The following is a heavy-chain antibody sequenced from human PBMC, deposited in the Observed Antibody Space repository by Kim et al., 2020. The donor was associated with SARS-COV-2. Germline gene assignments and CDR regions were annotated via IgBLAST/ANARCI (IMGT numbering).Heavy chain of an antibody. CDR3: GATYGDYAFDY. J-gene: IGHJ4*02. D-gene: IGHD4-17*01. Sequence: ANYAQKFQGRVTITADESTSTAYMELSSLRSEDTAVYYCGATYGDYAFDYWGQGTLVTVSS. CDR2: A. V-gene: IGHV1-69*01.